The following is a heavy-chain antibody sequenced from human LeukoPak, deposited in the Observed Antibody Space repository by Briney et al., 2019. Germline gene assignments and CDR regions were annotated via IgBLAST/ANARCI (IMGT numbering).Heavy chain of an antibody. V-gene: IGHV4-34*01. CDR3: ARSSSFRGWYVTPNRYFDY. J-gene: IGHJ4*02. CDR2: INHSGST. CDR1: GGSFSGYY. D-gene: IGHD6-19*01. Sequence: PSETLSLTCAVYGGSFSGYYWTWIRQPPGKGLEWIGEINHSGSTNYNPSLKSRVTISVDTSKNQFSLKLSSVTAADTAVYYCARSSSFRGWYVTPNRYFDYWGQGTLVTVSS.